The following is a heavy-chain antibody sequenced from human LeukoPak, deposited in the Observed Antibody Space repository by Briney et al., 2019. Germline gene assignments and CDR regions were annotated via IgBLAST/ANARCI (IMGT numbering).Heavy chain of an antibody. Sequence: GGSLRLSCAASGFTFSSYGMHWLRQAPGKGLEWVAYIRYDASNKYYADSVKGRFIISRDNSKNTLYLQMNSLRAEDTAVYYCAKDEVGGDYRFDYWGQGILVTVSS. CDR3: AKDEVGGDYRFDY. D-gene: IGHD4-17*01. V-gene: IGHV3-30*02. CDR2: IRYDASNK. CDR1: GFTFSSYG. J-gene: IGHJ4*02.